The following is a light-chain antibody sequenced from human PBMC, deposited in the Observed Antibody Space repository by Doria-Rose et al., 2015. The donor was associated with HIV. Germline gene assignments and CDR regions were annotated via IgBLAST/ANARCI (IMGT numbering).Light chain of an antibody. V-gene: IGKV1-39*01. Sequence: TQSPSSLSASVGDRATITCRASQRISTYLNWYQQKPGKAPKLLIYSASSLQSEVPPRFSGSGSGTDFTLTISSLHPEDFATYYCQQTYSAHLTCGPGTKVDIK. CDR1: QRISTY. CDR3: QQTYSAHLT. J-gene: IGKJ3*01. CDR2: SAS.